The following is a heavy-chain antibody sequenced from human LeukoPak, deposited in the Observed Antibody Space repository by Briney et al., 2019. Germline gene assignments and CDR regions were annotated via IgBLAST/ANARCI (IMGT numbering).Heavy chain of an antibody. D-gene: IGHD6-13*01. Sequence: ASVKVSCKASGYTFTNYGISWVRQATGQGLEWMGWMNPNSGNTGYAQKFQGRVTMTRNTSISTAYMELSSLRSEDTAVYYCARVDSSSWYSNYYYYGMDVWGQGTTVTVSS. V-gene: IGHV1-8*02. CDR1: GYTFTNYG. CDR3: ARVDSSSWYSNYYYYGMDV. J-gene: IGHJ6*02. CDR2: MNPNSGNT.